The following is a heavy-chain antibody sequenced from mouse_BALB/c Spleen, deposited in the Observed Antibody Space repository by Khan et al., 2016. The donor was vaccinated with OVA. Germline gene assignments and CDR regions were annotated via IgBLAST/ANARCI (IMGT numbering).Heavy chain of an antibody. D-gene: IGHD2-13*01. CDR3: ARNGDYWYFDV. CDR2: INTYTGEP. CDR1: GYTFTNYG. J-gene: IGHJ1*01. Sequence: QIQLVQSGPELKKPGETVKISCKASGYTFTNYGMNWVKQAPGKGLKWMGWINTYTGEPTYADDFKGRFAFSLVTSASTAYLQINNLKNEDTATYFCARNGDYWYFDVWGAGTTVTVSS. V-gene: IGHV9-3-1*01.